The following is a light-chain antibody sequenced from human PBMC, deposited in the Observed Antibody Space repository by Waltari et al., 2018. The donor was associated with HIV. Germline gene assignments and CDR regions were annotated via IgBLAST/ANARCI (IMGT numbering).Light chain of an antibody. CDR3: MQDLQAPFT. Sequence: DSVMSQSPLSLPVTRGEPASISCRASQGLLHSNGNNSLDWYLQKPGKSQQLLIYVGSDRACGVPYRFSGIGSGTEFTLKITRLEADDVGAYYCMQDLQAPFTFGPGTKVDIK. V-gene: IGKV2-28*01. J-gene: IGKJ3*01. CDR2: VGS. CDR1: QGLLHSNGNNS.